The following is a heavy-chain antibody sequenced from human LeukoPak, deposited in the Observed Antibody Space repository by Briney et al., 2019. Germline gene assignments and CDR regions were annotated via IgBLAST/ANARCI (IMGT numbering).Heavy chain of an antibody. CDR1: GGSFSGYY. CDR2: INHSGST. D-gene: IGHD5-18*01. V-gene: IGHV4-34*01. CDR3: ARGLRGYSYGYGYYYYMDV. Sequence: PSETLSLTCAVYGGSFSGYYWSWIRQPPGKGLEWTGEINHSGSTNYNPSLKSRVTISVDTSKNQFSLKLSSVTAADTAVYYCARGLRGYSYGYGYYYYMDVWGKGTTVTVPS. J-gene: IGHJ6*03.